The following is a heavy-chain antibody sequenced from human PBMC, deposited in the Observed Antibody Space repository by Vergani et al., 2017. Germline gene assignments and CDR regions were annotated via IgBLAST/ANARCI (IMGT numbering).Heavy chain of an antibody. CDR3: AREGGGYSYGFDY. V-gene: IGHV4-34*11. J-gene: IGHJ4*02. CDR2: IYYSGST. CDR1: GGSFSGYY. Sequence: QVQLQQWGAGLLKPSETLSLTCAVYGGSFSGYYWSWIRQPPGKGLEWIGYIYYSGSTNYNPSLKSRVTISVDTSKNQFSLKLSSVTAADTAVYYCAREGGGYSYGFDYWGQGTLVTVSS. D-gene: IGHD5-18*01.